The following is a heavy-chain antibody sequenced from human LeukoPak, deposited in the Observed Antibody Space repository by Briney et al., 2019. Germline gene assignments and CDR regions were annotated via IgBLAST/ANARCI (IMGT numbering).Heavy chain of an antibody. V-gene: IGHV3-33*01. CDR2: IWYDGSNK. Sequence: GGSLRLSCAASGFTFSSYGMHWVRQAPGKGLEWVAVIWYDGSNKYYADSVKGRFTISRDNSKNTLYLQMNSLRAEDTAVYYCARDPTVAGTSRDYWGQGTLVTVSS. CDR3: ARDPTVAGTSRDY. CDR1: GFTFSSYG. J-gene: IGHJ4*02. D-gene: IGHD6-19*01.